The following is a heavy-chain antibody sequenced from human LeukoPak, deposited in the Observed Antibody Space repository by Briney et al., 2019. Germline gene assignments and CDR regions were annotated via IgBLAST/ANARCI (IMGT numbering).Heavy chain of an antibody. D-gene: IGHD5-24*01. Sequence: PSETLSLTCSVSGGSIISSSIYWDWIRQPPGKGLEWIGSIYYDGSTYHNPSLKSRVTISVDTSKSQFFLNVYSLTAADTAIYYCARRRDGYNYLRYFDLWGRGTLVTVSS. J-gene: IGHJ2*01. CDR1: GGSIISSSIY. CDR3: ARRRDGYNYLRYFDL. V-gene: IGHV4-39*01. CDR2: IYYDGST.